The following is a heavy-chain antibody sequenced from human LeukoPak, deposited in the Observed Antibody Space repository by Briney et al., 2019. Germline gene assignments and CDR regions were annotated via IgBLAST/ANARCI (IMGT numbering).Heavy chain of an antibody. CDR2: ISSTSGAI. Sequence: GGSLRLSCAASGFTFSSYSMNWVRQAPGKGLEWLSYISSTSGAIYYADSLKGRFTISRDNAKNSLYLQMDSLRAEDTAVYYCARVIGSYGDSAYWGQGTLVTVSS. J-gene: IGHJ4*02. V-gene: IGHV3-48*04. CDR1: GFTFSSYS. CDR3: ARVIGSYGDSAY. D-gene: IGHD3-16*01.